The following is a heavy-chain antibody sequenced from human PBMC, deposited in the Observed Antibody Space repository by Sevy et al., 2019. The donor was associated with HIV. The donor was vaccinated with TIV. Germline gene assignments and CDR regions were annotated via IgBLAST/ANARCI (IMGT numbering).Heavy chain of an antibody. D-gene: IGHD3-10*01. CDR1: GYTFITYA. CDR3: ARDITMVRGVPRRFDP. J-gene: IGHJ5*02. Sequence: ASVKVSCKASGYTFITYAMNWVRQAPGQGLEWMGWINTNTGNPTYAQGFTGRFVFSLDTSVSTAYLQISSLKAEDTAVYYCARDITMVRGVPRRFDPWGQGTLVTVSS. V-gene: IGHV7-4-1*02. CDR2: INTNTGNP.